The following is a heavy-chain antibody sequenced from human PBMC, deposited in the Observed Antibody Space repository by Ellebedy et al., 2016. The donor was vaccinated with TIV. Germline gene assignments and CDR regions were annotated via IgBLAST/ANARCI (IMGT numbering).Heavy chain of an antibody. CDR1: GYTFTSYY. CDR2: INPSGGST. J-gene: IGHJ4*02. CDR3: AMSMIVELDY. Sequence: ASVKVSCXASGYTFTSYYMHWVRQAPGQGLEWMGIINPSGGSTSYAQKFQGRVTMTRDTFTSTVYMELSSLRSEDTAVYYCAMSMIVELDYWGQGTLVTVSS. D-gene: IGHD3-22*01. V-gene: IGHV1-46*01.